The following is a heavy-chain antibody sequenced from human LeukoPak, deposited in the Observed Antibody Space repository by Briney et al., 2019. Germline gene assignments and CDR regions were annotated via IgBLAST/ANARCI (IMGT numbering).Heavy chain of an antibody. J-gene: IGHJ4*02. V-gene: IGHV3-30*04. D-gene: IGHD6-13*01. Sequence: PGRSLRLSCAASGFTSSSYAMHWVRQAPGKGLEWVAVISYDGSNKYYADSVKGRFTISRDNSKNTLYLQMYSLRAEDTAVYYCARGPKYISATGPYYFDYWGQGTPVTVSS. CDR3: ARGPKYISATGPYYFDY. CDR1: GFTSSSYA. CDR2: ISYDGSNK.